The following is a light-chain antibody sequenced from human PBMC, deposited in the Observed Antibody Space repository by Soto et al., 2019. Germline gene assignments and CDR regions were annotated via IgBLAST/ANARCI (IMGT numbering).Light chain of an antibody. V-gene: IGKV1-39*01. CDR3: QQSYSSPRT. J-gene: IGKJ1*01. CDR2: AAS. Sequence: DIQMTQSPSSLSASVGERVTITCRASQSISTFLNWYQQKPGKAPELLIYAASYLQSGVPSRFSGSGSGTDFTLIISSLQPEYFATYYCQQSYSSPRTFGPGTKVEIK. CDR1: QSISTF.